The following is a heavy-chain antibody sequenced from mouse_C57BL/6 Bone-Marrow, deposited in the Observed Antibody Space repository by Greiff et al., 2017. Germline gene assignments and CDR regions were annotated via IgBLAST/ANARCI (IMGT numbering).Heavy chain of an antibody. J-gene: IGHJ3*01. CDR3: ARKGDYYGSRSFAY. CDR2: IYPGSGST. V-gene: IGHV1-55*01. Sequence: QVQLQQPGAELVKPGASVKMSCKASGYTFTSYWITWVKQRPGQGLEWIGDIYPGSGSTNYNEKFKSKATLTVDTSSSTAYMQLSSLTSEDSAVYYCARKGDYYGSRSFAYWGQGTLVTVSA. CDR1: GYTFTSYW. D-gene: IGHD1-1*01.